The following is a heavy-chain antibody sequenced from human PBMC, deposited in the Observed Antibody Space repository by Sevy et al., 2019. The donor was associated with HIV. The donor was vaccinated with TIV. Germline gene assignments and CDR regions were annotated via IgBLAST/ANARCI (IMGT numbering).Heavy chain of an antibody. CDR2: MNPNRGNT. V-gene: IGHV1-8*01. Sequence: ASVKVSYKASGYTFTSYDINWVRQATGQGREWMGWMNPNRGNTDNAQKFQGRVTLPSNTSISTAYMELSSLRSEDTAVYYCAMTYYYDSRGYYYRDYFDYWGQGTLVTVSS. CDR1: GYTFTSYD. D-gene: IGHD3-22*01. CDR3: AMTYYYDSRGYYYRDYFDY. J-gene: IGHJ4*02.